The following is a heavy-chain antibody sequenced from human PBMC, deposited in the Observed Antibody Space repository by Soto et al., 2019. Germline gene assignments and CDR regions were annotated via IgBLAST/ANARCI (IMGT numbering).Heavy chain of an antibody. CDR1: GFTFSSHS. CDR2: ISVSGSYV. Sequence: EVRLVESGGGLVKPGGSLRLSCAGSGFTFSSHSMNWVRQAPGKGLEWVSTISVSGSYVNYADSVKGRFSISRDNAKNLLYLHMNSLRAEDTAIYYCARVGYSAHRTVWGQGTTVTVSS. D-gene: IGHD4-4*01. CDR3: ARVGYSAHRTV. J-gene: IGHJ6*02. V-gene: IGHV3-21*04.